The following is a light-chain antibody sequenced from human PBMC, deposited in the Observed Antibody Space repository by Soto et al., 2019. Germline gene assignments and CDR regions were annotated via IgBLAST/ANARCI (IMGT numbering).Light chain of an antibody. Sequence: QSALTPPRSVSGSPGQSVTISCTGTSSDVGGYNFVSWYQQHPGKAPKLMIYDVSQRPSGVPDRFSGSKSGNTASLTISGLQDEDEADYYCCSYAGSHFLFGGGTKLTVL. V-gene: IGLV2-11*01. CDR2: DVS. CDR1: SSDVGGYNF. J-gene: IGLJ2*01. CDR3: CSYAGSHFL.